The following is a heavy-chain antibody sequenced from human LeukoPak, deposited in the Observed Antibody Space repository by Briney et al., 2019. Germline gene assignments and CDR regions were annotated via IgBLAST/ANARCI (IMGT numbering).Heavy chain of an antibody. CDR2: ISGNGSST. D-gene: IGHD3-10*01. CDR3: AKTRDALGRSARNY. CDR1: GFIFSNYA. Sequence: GGSLRLSCAASGFIFSNYAMSWVRQAPGKGLEWVSAISGNGSSTYYADSVKDRFTISRDNSKNTLYLQMNSLRAEDTAVYYCAKTRDALGRSARNYWGQGTLVTVSS. V-gene: IGHV3-23*01. J-gene: IGHJ4*02.